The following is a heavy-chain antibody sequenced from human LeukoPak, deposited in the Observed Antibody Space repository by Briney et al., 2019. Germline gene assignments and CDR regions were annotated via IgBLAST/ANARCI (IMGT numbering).Heavy chain of an antibody. V-gene: IGHV1-8*01. D-gene: IGHD6-6*01. J-gene: IGHJ6*03. CDR1: GYTFTSYD. CDR3: ASSSSYHYYYMDV. CDR2: MNPNSGNT. Sequence: ASVKVSRKASGYTFTSYDINWVRQATGQGLEWMGWMNPNSGNTGYAQKFQGRVTMARNTSISTAYMELSSLRSEDTAVYYCASSSSYHYYYMDVWGKGTTVTVSS.